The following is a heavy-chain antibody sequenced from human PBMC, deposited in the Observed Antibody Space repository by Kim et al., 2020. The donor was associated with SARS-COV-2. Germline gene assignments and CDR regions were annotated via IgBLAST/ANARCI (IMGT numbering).Heavy chain of an antibody. CDR2: DGRNK. Sequence: DGRNKYYADSMKGRFTISRDNSKNTLYLQMNSLRAEDTAVYYCARKVRMDVWGQGTTVTVSS. CDR3: ARKVRMDV. V-gene: IGHV3-33*01. J-gene: IGHJ6*02.